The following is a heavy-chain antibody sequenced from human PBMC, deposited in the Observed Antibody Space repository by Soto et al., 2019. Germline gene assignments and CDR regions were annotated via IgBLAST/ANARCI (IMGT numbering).Heavy chain of an antibody. CDR3: ARSSRQWLVNDAFDI. D-gene: IGHD6-19*01. CDR1: GFTFSSYS. CDR2: ISSNGGST. J-gene: IGHJ3*02. Sequence: SLRLSCAASGFTFSSYSMNWVRQAPGKGLEYVSAISSNGGSTYHANSVKGRFTISRDNSKNTLYLQMGSLRAEDMAVYYCARSSRQWLVNDAFDIWGQGTMVTVSS. V-gene: IGHV3-64*01.